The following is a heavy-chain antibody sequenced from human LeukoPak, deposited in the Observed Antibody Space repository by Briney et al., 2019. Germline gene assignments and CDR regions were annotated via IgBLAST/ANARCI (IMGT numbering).Heavy chain of an antibody. CDR3: ARGRKNGGNPDY. CDR2: IYHSGST. CDR1: GGSISSGGYS. J-gene: IGHJ4*02. D-gene: IGHD4-23*01. V-gene: IGHV4-30-2*01. Sequence: SETLSLTCAVSGGSISSGGYSWSWIRQPPGKGLEWIGYIYHSGSTYYNPSLKSRVTISVDRSKNQFSLKLSSVTAADTAVYYCARGRKNGGNPDYWGQGTLVTVSS.